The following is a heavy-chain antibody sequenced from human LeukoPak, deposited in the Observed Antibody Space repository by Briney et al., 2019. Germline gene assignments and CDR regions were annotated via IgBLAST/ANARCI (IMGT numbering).Heavy chain of an antibody. CDR3: ARLTYYYDSSGHLGGWFDP. CDR1: GGSISSSSYY. V-gene: IGHV4-39*01. D-gene: IGHD3-22*01. CDR2: IYYSGST. Sequence: TSETLSLTCTVSGGSISSSSYYWGWIRQPPGKGLEWIGSIYYSGSTYYNPSLKSRVTISVDTSKNQFSLKLSSVTAADTAVYYCARLTYYYDSSGHLGGWFDPWGQGTLVTVSS. J-gene: IGHJ5*02.